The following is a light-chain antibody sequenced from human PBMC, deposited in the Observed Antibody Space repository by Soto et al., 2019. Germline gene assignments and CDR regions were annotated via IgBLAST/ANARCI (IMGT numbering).Light chain of an antibody. Sequence: DIQMTQSPSTLSASVGDRVTITCRANQSISDWLAWYQQKPGKAPKLLIYDASNLESGVPSRFSGSGSGTEFTLTISSLQPDDFATYYCHQYNSSPLTFGGGTKMEIK. CDR2: DAS. J-gene: IGKJ4*01. V-gene: IGKV1-5*01. CDR3: HQYNSSPLT. CDR1: QSISDW.